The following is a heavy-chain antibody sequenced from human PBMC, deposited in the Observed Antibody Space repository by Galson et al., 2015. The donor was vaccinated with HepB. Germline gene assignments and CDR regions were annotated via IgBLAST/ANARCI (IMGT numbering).Heavy chain of an antibody. V-gene: IGHV3-23*01. CDR1: GLTFNNYA. CDR3: ANRGDDSDYALGYYGMDV. D-gene: IGHD4-11*01. CDR2: ISGSGGRT. J-gene: IGHJ6*02. Sequence: SLRLSCAASGLTFNNYAMSWVRQAPGKGLEWVSAISGSGGRTFYADSVKGRFTISRDNSKNTLYLQMNSLRGEDTAVYYCANRGDDSDYALGYYGMDVWGQGTTVTVSS.